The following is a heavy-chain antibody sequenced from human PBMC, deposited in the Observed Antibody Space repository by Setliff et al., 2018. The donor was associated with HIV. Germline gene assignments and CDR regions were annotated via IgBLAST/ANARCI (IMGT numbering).Heavy chain of an antibody. D-gene: IGHD3-16*01. CDR2: INAGNGNT. CDR1: GYTFTTYA. Sequence: GASVKVSCKASGYTFTTYAMHWVRLAPGQRLEWMGWINAGNGNTKYSQRFQGRVIITRDTSASTAYLELSSLRSEDAAVYYCARTREAVMYYYYGMDVRGQGTTVTVSS. J-gene: IGHJ6*02. CDR3: ARTREAVMYYYYGMDV. V-gene: IGHV1-3*01.